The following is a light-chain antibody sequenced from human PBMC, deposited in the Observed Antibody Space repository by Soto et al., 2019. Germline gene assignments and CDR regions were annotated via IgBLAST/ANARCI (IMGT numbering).Light chain of an antibody. CDR1: SSKIGAGYD. Sequence: QSVLTQPPSVSGAPGQRVTISCTGSSSKIGAGYDVHWYQQLPGTAPKLLIYGNSNRPSGVPDRFSGSKSGTSASLAITGLQAEDEADYYCQSYDSSLSGYVFGTATKLTVL. V-gene: IGLV1-40*01. J-gene: IGLJ1*01. CDR2: GNS. CDR3: QSYDSSLSGYV.